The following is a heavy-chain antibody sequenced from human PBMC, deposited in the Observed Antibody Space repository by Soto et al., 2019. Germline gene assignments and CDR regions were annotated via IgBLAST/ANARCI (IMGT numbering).Heavy chain of an antibody. J-gene: IGHJ4*02. CDR2: ISYDEIDK. Sequence: QVQLVESGGGVVQPGRSLRLSCAASGFTFSNYTMHWVRQAPGKGLEWVALISYDEIDKYYADAVKGRFTISRDNSKNTWYLQMASLRAEDTAVYYCAGRSGSSDYWGQGTLVTVSS. D-gene: IGHD3-10*01. CDR3: AGRSGSSDY. CDR1: GFTFSNYT. V-gene: IGHV3-30*04.